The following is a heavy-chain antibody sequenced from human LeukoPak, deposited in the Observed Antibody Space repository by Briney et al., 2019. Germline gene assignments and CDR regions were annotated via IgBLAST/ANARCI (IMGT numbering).Heavy chain of an antibody. D-gene: IGHD7-27*01. Sequence: SETLSLTCTVSGGSISSYYWSWIRQPPGKGLEWIGYIYYSGSTNYNPSLKSRVTISVDASKNQFSLKLSSVTAADTAVYYCARGNPGDVLFDYWGQGTLVTVSS. CDR3: ARGNPGDVLFDY. CDR1: GGSISSYY. CDR2: IYYSGST. J-gene: IGHJ4*02. V-gene: IGHV4-59*01.